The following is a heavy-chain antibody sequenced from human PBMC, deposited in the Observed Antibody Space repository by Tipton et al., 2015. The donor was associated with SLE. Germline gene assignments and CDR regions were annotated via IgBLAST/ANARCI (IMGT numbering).Heavy chain of an antibody. Sequence: TLSLTCTVSGGSISSSSYYWGWIRQPPGKGLEWIGSIYYSGSTYYNPSLKSRVTISVDKSKNQFPLKLSSVTAADTAVYYCARRGVTVVHFDYWGQGTLVTVAS. D-gene: IGHD4-23*01. CDR2: IYYSGST. J-gene: IGHJ4*02. V-gene: IGHV4-39*06. CDR1: GGSISSSSYY. CDR3: ARRGVTVVHFDY.